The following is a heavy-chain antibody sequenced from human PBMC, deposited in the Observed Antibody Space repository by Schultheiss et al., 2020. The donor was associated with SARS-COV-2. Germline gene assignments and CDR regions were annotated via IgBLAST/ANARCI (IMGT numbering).Heavy chain of an antibody. J-gene: IGHJ4*01. V-gene: IGHV3-48*03. D-gene: IGHD3-10*01. CDR2: ISGSGITT. CDR1: GFTFSNYA. CDR3: AKRVDYYRGYFDY. Sequence: GGSLRLSCAASGFTFSNYAMHWVRQAPGKGLQWVSTISGSGITTKYADSVKGRFTISRDNAKNSLYLQMNSLRAEDTAVYYCAKRVDYYRGYFDYWGHGTLVTVSS.